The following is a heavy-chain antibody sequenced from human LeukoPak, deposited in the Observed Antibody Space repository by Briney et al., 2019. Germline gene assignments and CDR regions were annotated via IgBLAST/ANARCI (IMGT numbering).Heavy chain of an antibody. D-gene: IGHD6-19*01. CDR1: GFTFSSYA. V-gene: IGHV3-30*04. Sequence: QPGRSLRLSCAASGFTFSSYAMHWVRQAPGKGLEWVAVISYDGSNKYYADSVKGRFTISRDNSKNTLYLQMNSLRAEDTAVYYCARAGIAVAGTFDYWGQGTLATVSS. J-gene: IGHJ4*02. CDR3: ARAGIAVAGTFDY. CDR2: ISYDGSNK.